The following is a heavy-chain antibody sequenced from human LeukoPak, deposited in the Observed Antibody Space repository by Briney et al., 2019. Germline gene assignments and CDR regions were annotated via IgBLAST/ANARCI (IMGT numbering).Heavy chain of an antibody. J-gene: IGHJ3*01. V-gene: IGHV3-74*01. Sequence: SGGSLRLSCAVSGFTVSSNWMHWVRQVPGKGLVWVSRIYSDGSGTRYADSVEGRFSISRDNAKNTVYLQMNNLRAEDTAVYYCARIVAYDAFDVWGQGTMVTVSS. CDR2: IYSDGSGT. CDR1: GFTVSSNW. D-gene: IGHD3-22*01. CDR3: ARIVAYDAFDV.